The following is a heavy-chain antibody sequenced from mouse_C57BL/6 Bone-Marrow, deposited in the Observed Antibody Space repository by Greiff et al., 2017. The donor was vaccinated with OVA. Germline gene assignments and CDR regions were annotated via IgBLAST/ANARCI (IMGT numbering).Heavy chain of an antibody. CDR2: ISNGGGST. J-gene: IGHJ2*01. Sequence: EVMLVESGGGLVQPGGSLKLSCAASGFTFSDYYMYWVRQTPEKRLEWVAYISNGGGSTYYPDTVKGRFTISRDNAKNTLYLQMSRLKSEDTAMYYCARYSNFSHFDCWGQGTTLTVSS. V-gene: IGHV5-12*01. D-gene: IGHD2-5*01. CDR3: ARYSNFSHFDC. CDR1: GFTFSDYY.